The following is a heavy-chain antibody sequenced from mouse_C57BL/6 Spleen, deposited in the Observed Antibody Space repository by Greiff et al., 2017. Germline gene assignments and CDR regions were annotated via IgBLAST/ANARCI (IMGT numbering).Heavy chain of an antibody. CDR1: GYTFTSYW. CDR2: IDPSDSYT. CDR3: ARGYFDV. V-gene: IGHV1-69*01. Sequence: VQLQQPGAELVMPGASVKLSCKASGYTFTSYWMHWVKQRPGQGLEWIGEIDPSDSYTNYNQKFKGQSTLTVDKSSSTAYMQLSSLTSEDAAVYYCARGYFDVWGTGTTVTVSA. J-gene: IGHJ1*03.